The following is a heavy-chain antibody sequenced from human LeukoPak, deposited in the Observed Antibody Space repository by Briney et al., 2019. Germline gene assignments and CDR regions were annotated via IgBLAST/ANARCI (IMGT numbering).Heavy chain of an antibody. V-gene: IGHV4-34*01. J-gene: IGHJ3*02. CDR1: GGSFSGYY. D-gene: IGHD3-10*01. Sequence: SETLSLTCAVYGGSFSGYYWSWIRQPPGKGLEWIGEINHSGSTNYNPSLKSRVIISVDTSKNQFSLKPNSVTAADTAVYYCAKSNGYGLIDIWGQGTMVTVSS. CDR3: AKSNGYGLIDI. CDR2: INHSGST.